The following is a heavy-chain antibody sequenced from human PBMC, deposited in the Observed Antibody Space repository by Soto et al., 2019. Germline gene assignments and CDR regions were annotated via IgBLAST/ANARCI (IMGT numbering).Heavy chain of an antibody. D-gene: IGHD2-21*02. CDR1: GYTFTSYD. V-gene: IGHV1-8*01. Sequence: ASVKVSCKASGYTFTSYDIYWVRQATGQGLEWMGWMNPNTGNSAYAQKFQGRVTVTSDTSINTVHMELSSLRSEDTAVYYCARERGGDRSFEGYYSYYGMDVWCQGPSVSLS. CDR3: ARERGGDRSFEGYYSYYGMDV. CDR2: MNPNTGNS. J-gene: IGHJ6*02.